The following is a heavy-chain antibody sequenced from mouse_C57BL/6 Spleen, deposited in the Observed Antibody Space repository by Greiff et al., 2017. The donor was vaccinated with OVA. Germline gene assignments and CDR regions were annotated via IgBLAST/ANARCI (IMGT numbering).Heavy chain of an antibody. V-gene: IGHV1-26*01. CDR3: ARSLPWFAY. J-gene: IGHJ3*01. D-gene: IGHD1-2*01. CDR2: INPNNGGT. Sequence: VQLQQSGPELVKPGASVKISCKASGYTFTDYYMNWVKQSHGKSLEWIGDINPNNGGTSYNQKFKGKATLTVDKSSSTAYMELRSLTSEDSAVYYCARSLPWFAYWGQGTLVTVSA. CDR1: GYTFTDYY.